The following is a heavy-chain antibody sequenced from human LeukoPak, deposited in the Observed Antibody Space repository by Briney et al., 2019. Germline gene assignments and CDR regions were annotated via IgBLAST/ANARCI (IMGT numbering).Heavy chain of an antibody. CDR1: GFTFSNDW. D-gene: IGHD1-1*01. CDR3: ARDINWAFDY. Sequence: GGSLRLSCAASGFTFSNDWISWVRQAPGRGLEWVANIKPGGSEEFYVDSVKGRFTISRDNAKNSLYLQMNSLRAEDTAVYYCARDINWAFDYWGQGALVTVSS. J-gene: IGHJ4*02. V-gene: IGHV3-7*01. CDR2: IKPGGSEE.